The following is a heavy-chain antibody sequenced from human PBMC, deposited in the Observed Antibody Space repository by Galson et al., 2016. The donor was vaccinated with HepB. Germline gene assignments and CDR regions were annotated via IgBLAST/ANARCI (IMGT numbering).Heavy chain of an antibody. Sequence: SVKVSCKASGFTFRNYVFSWVRQAPGQGLEWMGGIIPSFGTATYAQKFQGRVTITADESTSTAYMDLSSLRSEDTAVYYCARGDGLPRYFDLWGRGTLVTVSS. CDR1: GFTFRNYV. CDR2: IIPSFGTA. D-gene: IGHD4-17*01. CDR3: ARGDGLPRYFDL. J-gene: IGHJ2*01. V-gene: IGHV1-69*13.